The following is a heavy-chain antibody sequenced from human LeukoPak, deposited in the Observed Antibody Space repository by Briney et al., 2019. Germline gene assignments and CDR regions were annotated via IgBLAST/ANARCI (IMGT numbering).Heavy chain of an antibody. CDR2: IYTSGST. Sequence: SETLSLTCTVSGGSISSYYWSWIRQPPGKGLEWIGRIYTSGSTNYNPSLKSRVTISVDTSKNQFSLKLSSVTAADTAVYYCARSYNWNDVSFDYWGQGTLVTVSS. CDR3: ARSYNWNDVSFDY. CDR1: GGSISSYY. J-gene: IGHJ4*02. V-gene: IGHV4-4*07. D-gene: IGHD1-20*01.